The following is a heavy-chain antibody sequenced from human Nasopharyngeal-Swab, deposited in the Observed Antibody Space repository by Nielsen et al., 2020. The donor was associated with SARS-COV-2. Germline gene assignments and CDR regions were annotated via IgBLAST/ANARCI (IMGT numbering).Heavy chain of an antibody. V-gene: IGHV1-3*01. CDR3: ARDRVEAAGTSYYYYHMDV. D-gene: IGHD6-13*01. CDR2: INGGNGNT. Sequence: ASVKVSCKASGYTFTSYVMHWVRQAPGQRLVWMGWINGGNGNTEYSQKFQGRVTINRDTSARTAYMELSSLRSEDTAVYYCARDRVEAAGTSYYYYHMDVWGQGTTVTVSS. J-gene: IGHJ6*02. CDR1: GYTFTSYV.